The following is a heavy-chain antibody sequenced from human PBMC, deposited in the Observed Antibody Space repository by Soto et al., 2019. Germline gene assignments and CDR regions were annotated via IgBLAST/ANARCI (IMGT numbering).Heavy chain of an antibody. CDR2: IYYSGST. V-gene: IGHV4-39*01. D-gene: IGHD6-13*01. CDR1: GCSISSSSYY. J-gene: IGHJ4*02. CDR3: ARLSYSSNSLDY. Sequence: SETLSLTCPFSGCSISSSSYYWGWIRQPPGKGLEWIGSIYYSGSTYYNPSLKSRVTISVDTSKNQFSLKLSSVTSADTAVYYCARLSYSSNSLDYWGQGTLVTVSS.